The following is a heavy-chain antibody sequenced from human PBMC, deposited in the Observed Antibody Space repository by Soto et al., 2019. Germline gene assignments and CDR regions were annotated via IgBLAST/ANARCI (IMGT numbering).Heavy chain of an antibody. CDR2: IDPKSGDT. CDR1: EYSFTGHY. CDR3: ARDYDKSGYDYFDP. J-gene: IGHJ5*02. D-gene: IGHD3-22*01. Sequence: QVQLIQSGAEVKKPGASVTVSCKASEYSFTGHYLHWVQQAPGQGLEWMGWIDPKSGDTNYAPKFQDRVTMTRDTSISRAYMDLSSLRYDDTAVYYCARDYDKSGYDYFDPWGQGTLVTVSS. V-gene: IGHV1-2*02.